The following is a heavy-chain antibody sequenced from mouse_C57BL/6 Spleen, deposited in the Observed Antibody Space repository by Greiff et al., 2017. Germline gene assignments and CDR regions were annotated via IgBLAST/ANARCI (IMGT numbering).Heavy chain of an antibody. V-gene: IGHV1-15*01. CDR3: TRWGDGYY. J-gene: IGHJ2*01. CDR1: GYTFTDYE. Sequence: VQLQQSGAELVRPGASVTLSCKASGYTFTDYEMHWVKQTPVHGLEWIGAIDPETGGTAYNQKFKGKAILTADKSSITAYMELRSLTSEDSAVYYCTRWGDGYYGGQGTTLTVSS. CDR2: IDPETGGT. D-gene: IGHD2-3*01.